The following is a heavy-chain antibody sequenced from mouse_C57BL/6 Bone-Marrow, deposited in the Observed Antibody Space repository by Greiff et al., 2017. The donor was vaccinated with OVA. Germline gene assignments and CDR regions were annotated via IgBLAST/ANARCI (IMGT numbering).Heavy chain of an antibody. V-gene: IGHV5-6*01. CDR2: ISSGGSYT. J-gene: IGHJ1*03. CDR3: ARQYYYGSSFLYWYFDV. CDR1: GFTFSSYG. D-gene: IGHD1-1*01. Sequence: DVHLVESGGDLVKPGGSLKLSCAASGFTFSSYGMSWVRQTPDKRLEWVATISSGGSYTYYPDSVKGRFTISRDNAKNTLYLQMSSLKSEDTAMYYCARQYYYGSSFLYWYFDVWGTGTTVTVSS.